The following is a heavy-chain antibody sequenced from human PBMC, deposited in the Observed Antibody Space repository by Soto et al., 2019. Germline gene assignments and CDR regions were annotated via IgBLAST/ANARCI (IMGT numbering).Heavy chain of an antibody. CDR1: GYTFTSYY. D-gene: IGHD2-15*01. CDR2: INPSGGST. J-gene: IGHJ4*02. CDR3: ARDYNSCSGGSCYSYLDC. Sequence: ASVKVSCKASGYTFTSYYMHWVRQAPVQGLEWMGIINPSGGSTSYAQKFQGRVTMTRDTSTSTVYMELSSLRSEDTAVYYCARDYNSCSGGSCYSYLDCWGQGSLVTVSS. V-gene: IGHV1-46*03.